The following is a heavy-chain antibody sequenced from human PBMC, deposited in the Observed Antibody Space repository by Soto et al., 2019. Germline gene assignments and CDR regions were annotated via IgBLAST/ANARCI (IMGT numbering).Heavy chain of an antibody. CDR1: GYTFSGYY. CDR2: INTLSGDT. J-gene: IGHJ4*02. D-gene: IGHD2-21*01. CDR3: ARSLLNVILPHAY. Sequence: QVQLVQSGAEVKKPGASVKISCKASGYTFSGYYMHWVRQAPGQGLERMGWINTLSGDTSFPQKFQGRLAMTRDTSIDTAFMEVSRLTSDDTDIYYCARSLLNVILPHAYWGRRTLVSVSS. V-gene: IGHV1-2*02.